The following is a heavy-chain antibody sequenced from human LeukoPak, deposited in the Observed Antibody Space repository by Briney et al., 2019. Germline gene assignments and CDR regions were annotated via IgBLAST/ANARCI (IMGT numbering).Heavy chain of an antibody. Sequence: SETLSLTCTVSGGSIRSGSYYWSWIRQPAGKGLEWIGRIYTSGSTNYNPSLKSRVTISVDTSKNQFSLKLSSVTAADMAVYYCARDLYYYDSSGYYLWGFDIWGQGTMVTVSS. D-gene: IGHD3-22*01. V-gene: IGHV4-61*02. CDR2: IYTSGST. J-gene: IGHJ3*02. CDR1: GGSIRSGSYY. CDR3: ARDLYYYDSSGYYLWGFDI.